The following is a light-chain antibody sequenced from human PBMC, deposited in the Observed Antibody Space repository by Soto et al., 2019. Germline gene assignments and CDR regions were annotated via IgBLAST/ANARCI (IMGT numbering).Light chain of an antibody. CDR3: QQYGSSPWT. V-gene: IGKV3-20*01. CDR1: QSDSSSY. J-gene: IGKJ1*01. CDR2: RAF. Sequence: IVVTQSSGTVSLCRVQSANISYSASQSDSSSYLDRYQQKPGQATGLLIYRAFSRATGIADGFSGSGSGTDFTLTISGLAPEDFAVYYCQQYGSSPWTFGQGTKVDIK.